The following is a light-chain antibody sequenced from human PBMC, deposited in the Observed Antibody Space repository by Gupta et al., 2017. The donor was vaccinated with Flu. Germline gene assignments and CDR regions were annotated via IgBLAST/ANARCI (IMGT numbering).Light chain of an antibody. CDR3: QSEDSSGSWV. J-gene: IGLJ3*02. Sequence: SYELTQPPPVSVSPGQTATITCSGDALPNQHGYWYQQKPGQAPILVIYRSTQRPSGIPGRFSGSRSGNTVTLTISGVQTEDEADYYCQSEDSSGSWVFGGGTKLTVL. CDR1: ALPNQH. V-gene: IGLV3-25*02. CDR2: RST.